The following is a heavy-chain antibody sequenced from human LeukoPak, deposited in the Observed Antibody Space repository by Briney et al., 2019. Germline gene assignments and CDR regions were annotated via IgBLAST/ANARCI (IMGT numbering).Heavy chain of an antibody. J-gene: IGHJ3*02. D-gene: IGHD1-26*01. Sequence: SETLSLTCAVYGGSFSTYYWSWIRQPPGKGLEWIGEINHSGSTNYNPSLKSRVTISVDSSKNQFSLKLSSVTAADTAVYYCARSGSYFAFDIWGQGTMVTVSS. V-gene: IGHV4-34*01. CDR3: ARSGSYFAFDI. CDR1: GGSFSTYY. CDR2: INHSGST.